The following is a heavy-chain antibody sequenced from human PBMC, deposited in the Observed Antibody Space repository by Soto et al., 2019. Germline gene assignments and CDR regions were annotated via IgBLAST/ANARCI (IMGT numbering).Heavy chain of an antibody. D-gene: IGHD2-21*02. J-gene: IGHJ4*02. CDR3: AGHGIVMLTAPFDY. V-gene: IGHV1-3*01. CDR1: GYTFTSYA. Sequence: ASVKVSCKASGYTFTSYAMHWVRQAPGQRLEWMGWINAGNGNTKYSQKFQGRVTISRDKSKNTLYLQMNSLRAEDTAVYYCAGHGIVMLTAPFDYWGQGTQVTVSS. CDR2: INAGNGNT.